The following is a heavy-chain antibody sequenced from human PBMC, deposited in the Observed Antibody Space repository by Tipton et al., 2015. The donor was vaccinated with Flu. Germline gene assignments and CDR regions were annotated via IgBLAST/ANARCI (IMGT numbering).Heavy chain of an antibody. D-gene: IGHD3-10*01. CDR1: GDSINSYY. J-gene: IGHJ3*02. CDR3: ARVPFGSGTYYKTDPFDI. Sequence: LRLSCTVSGDSINSYYWSWIRQPPGRGLEWIGYIYYSGSSTYNPSLKSRVTISLDRSKKQFSLKVNSVTAADTAAYYCARVPFGSGTYYKTDPFDIWGQGTMVTVSS. V-gene: IGHV4-59*01. CDR2: IYYSGSS.